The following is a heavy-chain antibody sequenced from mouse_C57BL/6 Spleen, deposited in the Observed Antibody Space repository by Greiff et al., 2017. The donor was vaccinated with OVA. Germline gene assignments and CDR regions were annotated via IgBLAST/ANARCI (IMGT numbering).Heavy chain of an antibody. CDR3: AHYSNYYAMDY. Sequence: VQLQQSGAELVRPGTSVKVSCKASGYAFTNYLIEWVKQRPGQGLEWIGVINPGSGGTNYNEKFKGKATLTADKSSSTAYMQLSSLTSEDSAVYFCAHYSNYYAMDYWGQGTSVTVSS. J-gene: IGHJ4*01. CDR1: GYAFTNYL. D-gene: IGHD2-5*01. CDR2: INPGSGGT. V-gene: IGHV1-54*01.